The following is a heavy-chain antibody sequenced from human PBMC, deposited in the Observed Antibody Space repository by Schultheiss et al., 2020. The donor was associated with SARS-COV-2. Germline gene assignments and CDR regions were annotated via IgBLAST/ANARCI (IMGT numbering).Heavy chain of an antibody. D-gene: IGHD2-21*01. Sequence: GGSLRLSCAASGFTFSVSAMHWVRQASGKGLEWVGRIRSKANSYATAYAASVKGRFTISRDDSKNTAYLQMNSLKTEDTAVYYCTRQDPMCGGDCYDAFDIWGQGTMVTVSS. CDR1: GFTFSVSA. CDR2: IRSKANSYAT. CDR3: TRQDPMCGGDCYDAFDI. J-gene: IGHJ3*02. V-gene: IGHV3-73*01.